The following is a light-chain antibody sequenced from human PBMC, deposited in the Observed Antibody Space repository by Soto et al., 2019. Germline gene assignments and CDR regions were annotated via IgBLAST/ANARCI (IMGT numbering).Light chain of an antibody. CDR2: GNS. J-gene: IGLJ1*01. CDR1: SSNIGAGYD. V-gene: IGLV1-40*01. CDR3: SSYAGSNTDYV. Sequence: QSVLTQPPSVSGAPGQRVTISCTGSSSNIGAGYDVHWYQQLPGTAPKLLIYGNSKRPSGVPDRFSGSKSGNTASLTVSGLQAEDEADYYCSSYAGSNTDYVFGTGTKVTVL.